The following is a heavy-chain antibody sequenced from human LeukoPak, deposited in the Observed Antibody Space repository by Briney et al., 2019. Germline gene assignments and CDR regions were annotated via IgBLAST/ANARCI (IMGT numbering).Heavy chain of an antibody. CDR1: GGSFSGYY. D-gene: IGHD2-2*01. CDR3: ARGLDCSSTSCYRDAAFDI. J-gene: IGHJ3*02. Sequence: SETLSLTCAVYGGSFSGYYWSWIRQPPGKGLEWIGEINHSGSTNYNPSLKSRVTISVDTSKNQFSLELSSVTAADTAVYYCARGLDCSSTSCYRDAAFDIWGQGTMVTVSS. V-gene: IGHV4-34*01. CDR2: INHSGST.